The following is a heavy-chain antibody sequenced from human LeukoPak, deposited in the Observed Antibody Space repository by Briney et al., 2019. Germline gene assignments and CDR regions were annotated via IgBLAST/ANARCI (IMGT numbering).Heavy chain of an antibody. CDR3: ARRSRGSLSNSIAPADDY. V-gene: IGHV1-69*02. CDR1: GGTFSSYT. D-gene: IGHD6-13*01. Sequence: SVKVSCKASGGTFSSYTISWVRQAPGQGLEWMGRIIPILDIATYPQKFQGRVTITADTSTSTAYMDLSGLKSEDTAVYYCARRSRGSLSNSIAPADDYWGQGTLVTVSS. J-gene: IGHJ4*02. CDR2: IIPILDIA.